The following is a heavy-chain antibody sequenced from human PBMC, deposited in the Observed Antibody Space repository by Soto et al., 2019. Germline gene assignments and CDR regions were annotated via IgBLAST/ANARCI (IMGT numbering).Heavy chain of an antibody. J-gene: IGHJ3*02. CDR1: GFTLGHFA. CDR3: AKSRSNSQYDAFDI. Sequence: AGGSLRLSCAASGFTLGHFAMSWVRQAPGKGLEWVSGISASGDTTYYPDSVQGRLTISRDNSKNTLYLQMNSLRVEDTAIYYCAKSRSNSQYDAFDIWGQGTMVTVSS. CDR2: ISASGDTT. V-gene: IGHV3-23*01. D-gene: IGHD1-26*01.